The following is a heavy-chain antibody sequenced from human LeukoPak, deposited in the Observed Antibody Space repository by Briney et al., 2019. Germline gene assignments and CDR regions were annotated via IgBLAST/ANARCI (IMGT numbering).Heavy chain of an antibody. CDR2: IYYSGST. V-gene: IGHV4-59*08. Sequence: PSETLSLTCTVSGGSISSYYWSWIRQPPGKGLEWIGYIYYSGSTNYNPSLESRVTISVDTSKNQFSLKLSSVTAADTAVYYCARYSSSWDYWGQGTLVTVSS. CDR3: ARYSSSWDY. J-gene: IGHJ4*02. D-gene: IGHD6-13*01. CDR1: GGSISSYY.